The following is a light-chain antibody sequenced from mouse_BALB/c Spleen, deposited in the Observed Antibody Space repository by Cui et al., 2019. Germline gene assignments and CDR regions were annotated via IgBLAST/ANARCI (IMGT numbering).Light chain of an antibody. CDR2: STS. J-gene: IGKJ5*01. Sequence: IVPTQAPAIMSASPGGKVTLTCSASSSVSSSYLYWYQQKPGSSPKLWIYSTSNLASGVPARFSGSGSGTSYSLTISSMEAEDAASYFCHQWSSYPLTFGAGTKLELK. V-gene: IGKV4-79*01. CDR1: SSVSSSY. CDR3: HQWSSYPLT.